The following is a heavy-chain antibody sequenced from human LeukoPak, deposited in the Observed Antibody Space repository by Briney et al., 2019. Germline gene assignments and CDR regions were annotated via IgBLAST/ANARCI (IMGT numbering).Heavy chain of an antibody. CDR1: GFSFSTDY. V-gene: IGHV3-21*01. Sequence: GGSLRLSCAASGFSFSTDYVNWVRQAPGKGLEWVSCISSSSTYIYYADSVRGRFAISRDNAKNSLYLQMNSLRAEDTAVYYCARESHGSFDYWGQGSLVTVSS. CDR3: ARESHGSFDY. CDR2: ISSSSTYI. J-gene: IGHJ4*02.